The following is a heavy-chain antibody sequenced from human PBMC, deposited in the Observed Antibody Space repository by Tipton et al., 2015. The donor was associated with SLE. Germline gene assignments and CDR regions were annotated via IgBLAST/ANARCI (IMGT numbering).Heavy chain of an antibody. D-gene: IGHD3-3*01. Sequence: TLSLTCTVSTDSITNYYWSWIRQPPGQGVEWIGYIYYTGSTKYNPSLKSRVTISIDTSKNQFSLKMTSMTAADTAVYYCARADYDFWSGSPGAFDIWGQGTMVTVSS. V-gene: IGHV4-59*01. CDR2: IYYTGST. CDR3: ARADYDFWSGSPGAFDI. CDR1: TDSITNYY. J-gene: IGHJ3*02.